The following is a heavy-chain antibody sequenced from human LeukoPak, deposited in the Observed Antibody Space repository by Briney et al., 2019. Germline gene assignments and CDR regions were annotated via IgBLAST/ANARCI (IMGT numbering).Heavy chain of an antibody. J-gene: IGHJ5*02. D-gene: IGHD1-26*01. Sequence: SETLSLTCTVAGGSISSYYWSWIRQPPGKGLECIGYIYYIGSTNYNPSLKSRVTISLDTSKSQFSLKLTSVTPADTAVYYCARGGIVGSRTNWFDPWGQGILVTVSS. CDR1: GGSISSYY. CDR2: IYYIGST. V-gene: IGHV4-59*01. CDR3: ARGGIVGSRTNWFDP.